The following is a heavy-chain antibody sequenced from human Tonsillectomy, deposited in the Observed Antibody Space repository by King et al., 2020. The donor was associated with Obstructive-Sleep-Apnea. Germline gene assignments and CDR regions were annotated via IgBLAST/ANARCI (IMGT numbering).Heavy chain of an antibody. Sequence: VQLVESGGGVVQPGRSLRLSCAASGFTFSSYAMNWVRQAPGKGLEWVAVISYDGSNKYYADSVKGRFTISRDNSKNTLYLQMNSLRAEDTAVYFCAAAPRYSSGEGYFDLWGRGTLVTVSS. J-gene: IGHJ2*01. CDR3: AAAPRYSSGEGYFDL. V-gene: IGHV3-30*04. D-gene: IGHD6-19*01. CDR2: ISYDGSNK. CDR1: GFTFSSYA.